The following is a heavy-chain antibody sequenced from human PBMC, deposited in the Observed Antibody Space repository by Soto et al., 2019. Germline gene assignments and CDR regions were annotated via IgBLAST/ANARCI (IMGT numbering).Heavy chain of an antibody. V-gene: IGHV3-23*01. CDR1: GFTFSNYA. CDR3: AKVFSPEGGNYFDH. J-gene: IGHJ4*02. CDR2: ISNSFSDGNT. Sequence: EVQLLESGGGLVQPGGSLRLSCAASGFTFSNYAMDWVRQAPGKGLEWVSAISNSFSDGNTHYADSVKGRFTISRDNDKNTVFLEMNSLRAEGTAVYYCAKVFSPEGGNYFDHWGQGTLVTVSS.